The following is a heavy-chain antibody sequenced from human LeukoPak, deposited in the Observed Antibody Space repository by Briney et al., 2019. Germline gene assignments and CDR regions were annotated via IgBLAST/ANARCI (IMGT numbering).Heavy chain of an antibody. CDR3: AREGCSGGSCYHNWFDP. J-gene: IGHJ5*02. V-gene: IGHV3-7*01. CDR1: GFTFSSYW. D-gene: IGHD2-15*01. Sequence: PGGSLRLSCAASGFTFSSYWMSWVRQAPGKGLEWVANINQDGSEKYYVDSVKGRFTISRDNDKNSLYLQMNSLRAEDTAVYYCAREGCSGGSCYHNWFDPWGQGALVTVSS. CDR2: INQDGSEK.